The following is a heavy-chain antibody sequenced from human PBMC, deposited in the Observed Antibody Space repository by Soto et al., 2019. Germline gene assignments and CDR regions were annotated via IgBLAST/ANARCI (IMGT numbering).Heavy chain of an antibody. Sequence: ASVKVSCKASGYTFTSYGISWVRQAPGQGLEWMGWISAYNGNTNYAQKLQGRVTMTTDTSTSTAYMELRSLRSDDTAVYYCARDRSYYDSSGYWSLAFDIWGQGTMVTVSS. J-gene: IGHJ3*02. CDR3: ARDRSYYDSSGYWSLAFDI. V-gene: IGHV1-18*01. CDR2: ISAYNGNT. CDR1: GYTFTSYG. D-gene: IGHD3-22*01.